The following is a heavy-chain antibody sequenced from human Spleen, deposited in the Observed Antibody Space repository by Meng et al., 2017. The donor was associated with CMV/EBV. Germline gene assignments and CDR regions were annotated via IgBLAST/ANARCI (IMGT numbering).Heavy chain of an antibody. CDR3: ARERTGTYYFDY. CDR1: GYTFTDYH. V-gene: IGHV1-2*02. Sequence: ASVKVSCKASGYTFTDYHMHWVRQAPGQGLEWMGWINPNSGGTIYAQKFHGRVTVTRDTSITTAYMELNRLRSDDTAVYYCARERTGTYYFDYWGQGTLVTSPQ. CDR2: INPNSGGT. J-gene: IGHJ4*01. D-gene: IGHD1/OR15-1a*01.